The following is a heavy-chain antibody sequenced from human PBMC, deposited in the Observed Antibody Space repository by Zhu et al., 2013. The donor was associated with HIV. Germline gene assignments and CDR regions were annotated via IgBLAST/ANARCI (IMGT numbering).Heavy chain of an antibody. CDR2: NIPIFGTA. Sequence: ASGGTFSSYAISWVRQAPGQGLEWMGGNIPIFGTANYAQKFQGRVTITADESTSTAYMELSSLRSEDTAVYYCARAGVPAANDAFDIWGQGTMVTVSS. CDR3: ARAGVPAANDAFDI. V-gene: IGHV1-69*01. CDR1: GGTFSSYA. D-gene: IGHD2-2*01. J-gene: IGHJ3*02.